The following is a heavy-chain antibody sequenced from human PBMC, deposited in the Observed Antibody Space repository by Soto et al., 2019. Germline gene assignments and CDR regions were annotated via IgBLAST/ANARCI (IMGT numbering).Heavy chain of an antibody. V-gene: IGHV3-30-3*01. CDR2: ISYDGSNK. D-gene: IGHD6-13*01. CDR3: ARAVSSSIPCSPGWFDP. Sequence: GGSLRLSCAASGFTFSSYAMHWVRQAPGKGLEWVAVISYDGSNKYYADSVKGRFTISRDNSKNTLYLQMNSLRAEDTAVYYCARAVSSSIPCSPGWFDPWGQGTLVTVSS. J-gene: IGHJ5*02. CDR1: GFTFSSYA.